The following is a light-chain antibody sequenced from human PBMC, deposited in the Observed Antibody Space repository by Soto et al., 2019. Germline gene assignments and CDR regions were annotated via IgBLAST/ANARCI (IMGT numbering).Light chain of an antibody. CDR2: LNSDGSH. Sequence: QLVLTQSPSASASLGASVKLTCTLSSGHSNYAIAWHQQQAEKGPRYLMKLNSDGSHNKGDGIPDRFSGSSSGAERHLTISSLQSEDEADYYCQTWGTAIHDVVFGGGTKLTVL. J-gene: IGLJ2*01. CDR3: QTWGTAIHDVV. CDR1: SGHSNYA. V-gene: IGLV4-69*01.